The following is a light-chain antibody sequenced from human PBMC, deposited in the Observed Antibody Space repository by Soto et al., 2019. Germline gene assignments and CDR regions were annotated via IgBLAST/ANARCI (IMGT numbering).Light chain of an antibody. CDR1: QSVSSSY. V-gene: IGKV3D-20*02. J-gene: IGKJ1*01. CDR2: DAS. CDR3: HQRSNWPGT. Sequence: EIVLTQSPGTLSLSPGERATLSCRASQSVSSSYLAWYQQKPGQAPRLLIYDASYRATGIPTRFSGSGSGTDFTLTISSLEPKDFAVYYCHQRSNWPGTFGQGTKVDIK.